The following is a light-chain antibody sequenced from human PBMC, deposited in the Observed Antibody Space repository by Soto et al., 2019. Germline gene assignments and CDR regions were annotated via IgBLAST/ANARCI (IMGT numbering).Light chain of an antibody. J-gene: IGLJ3*02. CDR1: TSNIGAGYD. CDR2: GNN. CDR3: QSYDSTLSGLM. V-gene: IGLV1-40*01. Sequence: QSVLTQPPSVSGAPGHRITISCTGDTSNIGAGYDVHWYQQLPGTAPKLLIFGNNNRPSGVPDRFSGSKSGTSASLAITGLQAEDEADYYCQSYDSTLSGLMFGGGTKLTVL.